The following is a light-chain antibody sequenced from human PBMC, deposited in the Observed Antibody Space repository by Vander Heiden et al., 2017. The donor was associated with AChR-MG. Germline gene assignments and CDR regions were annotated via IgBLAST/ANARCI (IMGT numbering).Light chain of an antibody. CDR3: QVWDRSTGV. V-gene: IGLV3-9*01. CDR1: NIVSKK. J-gene: IGLJ2*01. CDR2: RDR. Sequence: SYELTQPLSVSVALGQTARITCGGDNIVSKKVHWYQQKPGQAPVVVIYRDRNRPSGIPERFSGSISGNTATLTSSRVQAGDEADYYCQVWDRSTGVFGGGTKLTVL.